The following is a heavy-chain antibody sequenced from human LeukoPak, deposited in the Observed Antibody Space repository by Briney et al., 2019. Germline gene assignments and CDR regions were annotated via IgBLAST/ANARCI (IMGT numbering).Heavy chain of an antibody. CDR2: IYYSGST. J-gene: IGHJ4*02. Sequence: PSETLSLTCTVSGGSISSYYWSWIRQPPGKGLEWIGYIYYSGSTTYNPSLKSRLTISVDTSKNQFSQKLSSVTAADTAVYYCARDVYCGGDCSYFDYWGQGTLVTVSS. V-gene: IGHV4-59*01. D-gene: IGHD2-21*02. CDR3: ARDVYCGGDCSYFDY. CDR1: GGSISSYY.